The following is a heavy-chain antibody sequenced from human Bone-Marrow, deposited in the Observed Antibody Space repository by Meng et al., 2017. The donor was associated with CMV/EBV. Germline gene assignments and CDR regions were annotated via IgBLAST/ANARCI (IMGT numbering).Heavy chain of an antibody. V-gene: IGHV3-7*01. Sequence: LSLTCAASGFTFSSYWMSWVRQAPGKGLEWVANIKQDGSEKYYVDSVKGRFTISRDNAKNSLYLQMNSLRAEDTAVYYCARDKIGSGYYPNWYDPWGQGTLVAVSS. J-gene: IGHJ5*02. CDR1: GFTFSSYW. CDR3: ARDKIGSGYYPNWYDP. CDR2: IKQDGSEK. D-gene: IGHD3-22*01.